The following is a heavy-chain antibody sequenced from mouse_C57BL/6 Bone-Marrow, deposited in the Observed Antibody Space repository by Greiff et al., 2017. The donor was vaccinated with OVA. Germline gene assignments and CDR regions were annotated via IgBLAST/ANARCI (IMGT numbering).Heavy chain of an antibody. D-gene: IGHD3-3*01. J-gene: IGHJ4*01. CDR2: INPYNGDT. Sequence: VQLQQSGPELVKPGDSVKISCKASGYSFTGYFMNWVMQSHGQSLEWIGRINPYNGDTFYNQKFKGKATLTVDKSSSTAHMELRSLTSEDSAGYYCARLGGNAMDYWGQGTSVTVSS. CDR1: GYSFTGYF. V-gene: IGHV1-20*01. CDR3: ARLGGNAMDY.